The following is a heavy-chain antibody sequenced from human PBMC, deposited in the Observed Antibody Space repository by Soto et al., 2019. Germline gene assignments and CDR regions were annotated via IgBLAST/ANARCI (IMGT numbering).Heavy chain of an antibody. Sequence: SETLSLTCAVYGGSFSGYYWSWIRQPPGKGLEWIGEINHSGSTNYNPSLKSRVTISVDTSKNQFSLKLSSVTAADTAVYYCARVSGWYYAYWGQGTLVTVSS. J-gene: IGHJ4*02. V-gene: IGHV4-34*01. CDR1: GGSFSGYY. D-gene: IGHD1-7*01. CDR3: ARVSGWYYAY. CDR2: INHSGST.